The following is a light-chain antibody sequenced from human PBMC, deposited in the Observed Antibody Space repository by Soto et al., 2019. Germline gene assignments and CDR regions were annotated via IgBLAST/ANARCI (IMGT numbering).Light chain of an antibody. CDR2: WAS. J-gene: IGKJ4*01. Sequence: DVVMTQSPDSLAVPLGERATINCKSSQNLLYSSNSKNYLAWYQQRPGQPPNLLIYWASTRESGVPDRFSGSGSGTDFTLTISSLQAEDVAVYYCQQYYSTPPTFGGGTKVEIK. CDR1: QNLLYSSNSKNY. CDR3: QQYYSTPPT. V-gene: IGKV4-1*01.